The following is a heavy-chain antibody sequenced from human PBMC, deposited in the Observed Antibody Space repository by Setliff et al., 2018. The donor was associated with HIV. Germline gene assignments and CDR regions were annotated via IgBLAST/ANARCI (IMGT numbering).Heavy chain of an antibody. CDR2: IHYSGIT. Sequence: ETLSLTCTVSGTSINSHWWSWIRQPPGKGLEWTGSIHYSGITHYDPSLKSRLTMSVDTSKNQVSLKLTSVTAADTAVYYCARYKCINFACVGFDIWGQGTVVTVSS. J-gene: IGHJ3*02. V-gene: IGHV4-59*11. CDR3: ARYKCINFACVGFDI. CDR1: GTSINSHW. D-gene: IGHD3-9*01.